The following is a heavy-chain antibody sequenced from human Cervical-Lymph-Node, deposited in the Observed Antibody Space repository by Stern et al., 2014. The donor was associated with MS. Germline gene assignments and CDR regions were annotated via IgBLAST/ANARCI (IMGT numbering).Heavy chain of an antibody. V-gene: IGHV1-8*01. CDR3: ARFSFGVVKPYYYGMDV. D-gene: IGHD3-3*01. J-gene: IGHJ6*02. Sequence: VQLLESGAEVKKPGASVKVSCKASGYTFTNYDINWVRQATGQGLEWMGWMNPNSGNTGYAQKFQGRVTMTRNTSISTAYMELSRLRSEDTAVYYCARFSFGVVKPYYYGMDVWGQGTTVTVSS. CDR1: GYTFTNYD. CDR2: MNPNSGNT.